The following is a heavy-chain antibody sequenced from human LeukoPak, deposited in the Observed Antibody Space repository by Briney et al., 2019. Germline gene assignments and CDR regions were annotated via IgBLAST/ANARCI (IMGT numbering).Heavy chain of an antibody. CDR2: ISYDGSNK. CDR3: AKGGTYYYDSSGYSLLDY. D-gene: IGHD3-22*01. CDR1: GFTFSSYG. Sequence: GRSLRLSCAASGFTFSSYGMHWVRQAPGKGLEWVAVISYDGSNKYYADSVKGRFTISRDNSKNTLHLQMNSLRAEDTAVYYCAKGGTYYYDSSGYSLLDYWGQGTLVTVSS. V-gene: IGHV3-30*18. J-gene: IGHJ4*02.